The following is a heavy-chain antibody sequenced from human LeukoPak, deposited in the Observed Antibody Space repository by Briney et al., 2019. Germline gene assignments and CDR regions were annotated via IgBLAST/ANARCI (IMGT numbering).Heavy chain of an antibody. J-gene: IGHJ4*02. CDR3: ARSYYYDYRQIDY. CDR2: IYYSGST. CDR1: GDSTSTSSYY. V-gene: IGHV4-39*01. D-gene: IGHD3-22*01. Sequence: SETLSLTCTVSGDSTSTSSYYWGWIRQPPGKGLEWLGSIYYSGSTYYNPSLKSRVTISVDTSKGQFSLNLYSVTAADTAVFYCARSYYYDYRQIDYWGQGTLVTVSS.